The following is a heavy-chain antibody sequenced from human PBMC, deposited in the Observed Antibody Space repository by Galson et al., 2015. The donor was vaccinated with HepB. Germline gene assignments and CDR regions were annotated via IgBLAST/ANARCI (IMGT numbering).Heavy chain of an antibody. Sequence: ETLSLTCTVSGGSISSYYWSWIRQPPGKGLEWIGYIHYSGSTNYNPSLKSRVTISVDTSKNQFSLKLTSVTAADTAVYYCARSDCTSTSCYGYHYYGLDVWGQGTTVTISS. D-gene: IGHD2-2*01. V-gene: IGHV4-59*08. CDR1: GGSISSYY. J-gene: IGHJ6*02. CDR2: IHYSGST. CDR3: ARSDCTSTSCYGYHYYGLDV.